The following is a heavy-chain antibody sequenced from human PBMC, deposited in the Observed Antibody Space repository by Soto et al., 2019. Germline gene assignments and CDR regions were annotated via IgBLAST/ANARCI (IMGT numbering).Heavy chain of an antibody. CDR3: ARQRTTVVTQAYFDH. CDR1: GCSISSSSYY. D-gene: IGHD2-21*02. J-gene: IGHJ4*02. V-gene: IGHV4-39*01. Sequence: SETLSLTCSVSGCSISSSSYYWGWIRQPPGKGLEWIGSIYYSGRTYYNPSFKSRVTISIDTSKNQFSLKLSSVTATDTAVYYCARQRTTVVTQAYFDHWGQGALVTVSS. CDR2: IYYSGRT.